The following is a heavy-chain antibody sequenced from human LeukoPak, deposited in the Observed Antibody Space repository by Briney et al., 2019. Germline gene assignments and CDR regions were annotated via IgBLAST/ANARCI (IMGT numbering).Heavy chain of an antibody. CDR1: GYTFSDYY. CDR3: ARGITMVRGVPPYYFDY. Sequence: GASVKVSCTASGYTFSDYYIHWLRQAPGQGLEWMGWINPKSGGTNYAQYFQGRVTMTRNTSISTAYMELSSLRSEDTAVYYCARGITMVRGVPPYYFDYWGQGTLVTVSS. V-gene: IGHV1-2*02. D-gene: IGHD3-10*01. J-gene: IGHJ4*02. CDR2: INPKSGGT.